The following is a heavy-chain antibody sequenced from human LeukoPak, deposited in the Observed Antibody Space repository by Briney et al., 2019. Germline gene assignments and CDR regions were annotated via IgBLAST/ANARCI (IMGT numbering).Heavy chain of an antibody. CDR3: ARAVVPAGSRYYYYYMDV. Sequence: SETLFLTCTVSGGSISSHYWSWIRQPPGKGLEWIGYIYYSGSTNYNPSLKSRVTISVDTSKNQFSLKLSSVTAADTAVYYCARAVVPAGSRYYYYYMDVWGKGTTVTVSS. V-gene: IGHV4-59*11. CDR2: IYYSGST. D-gene: IGHD2-2*01. CDR1: GGSISSHY. J-gene: IGHJ6*03.